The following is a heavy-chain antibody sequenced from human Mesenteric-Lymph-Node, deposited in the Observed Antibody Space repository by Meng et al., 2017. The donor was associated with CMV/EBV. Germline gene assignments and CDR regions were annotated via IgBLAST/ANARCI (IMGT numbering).Heavy chain of an antibody. J-gene: IGHJ6*02. D-gene: IGHD2-2*01. CDR3: VRGDCSSTRCDVYYYGMDV. Sequence: GESLKISCAASGFTFSSHAMHWVRQAPGKGLESVAFILYDGSNKYHADAVKGRFTVFRDDSKNTLFLQMNSLRPEDTAVYYCVRGDCSSTRCDVYYYGMDVWGQGTTVTVSS. CDR2: ILYDGSNK. CDR1: GFTFSSHA. V-gene: IGHV3-30-3*01.